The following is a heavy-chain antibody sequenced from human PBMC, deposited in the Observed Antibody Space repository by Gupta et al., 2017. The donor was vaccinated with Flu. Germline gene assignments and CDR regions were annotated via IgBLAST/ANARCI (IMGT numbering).Heavy chain of an antibody. J-gene: IGHJ6*03. D-gene: IGHD2-2*01. CDR3: AKDGPWTASCPYYCYYMDV. CDR1: GLTFGTSA. V-gene: IGHV3-30*18. Sequence: QMEMVVYDGARVPFGTSLRLAWATAGLTFGTSAFHRVRQAPAKGLEWVADIASDGSHKDYADSVRGRFTISRDNSKNTLSLEMDSLRVEDTAVYYCAKDGPWTASCPYYCYYMDVWGKGTTVTVSS. CDR2: IASDGSHK.